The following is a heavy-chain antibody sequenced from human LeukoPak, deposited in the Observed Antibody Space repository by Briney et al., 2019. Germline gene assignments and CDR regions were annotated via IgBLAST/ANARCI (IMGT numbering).Heavy chain of an antibody. V-gene: IGHV4-4*07. CDR3: TRDTGTTGEVKFDP. CDR2: IYTSGST. CDR1: GNSFGDYY. D-gene: IGHD4-17*01. Sequence: SETLSLTCTVSGNSFGDYYWSWIRQPAGKGLEWIGRIYTSGSTTCNPSLKSRVTMSVDTSKSQFSLNLMSVTAADTAVYYCTRDTGTTGEVKFDPWGQGTLVTVSS. J-gene: IGHJ5*02.